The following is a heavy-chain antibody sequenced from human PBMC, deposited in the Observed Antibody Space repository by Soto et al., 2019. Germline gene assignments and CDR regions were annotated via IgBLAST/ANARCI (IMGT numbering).Heavy chain of an antibody. V-gene: IGHV2-5*02. D-gene: IGHD3-10*01. J-gene: IGHJ5*02. CDR3: AHTITMVRGGYPNWFDP. Sequence: SGPTLVKPTQTLTLTCTFSGFSLSTSGVGVGWIRQPPGKALEWLALIYWDDDKRYSPSLKSRLTITKDTSKNQVVLTMTNMDPVDTATYYCAHTITMVRGGYPNWFDPWGQGTLVTVSS. CDR1: GFSLSTSGVG. CDR2: IYWDDDK.